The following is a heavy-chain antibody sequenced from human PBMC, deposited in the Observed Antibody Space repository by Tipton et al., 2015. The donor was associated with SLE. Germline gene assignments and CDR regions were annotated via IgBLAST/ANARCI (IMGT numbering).Heavy chain of an antibody. CDR1: GYSFSDYW. V-gene: IGHV5-51*01. D-gene: IGHD6-6*01. CDR2: IYPGDSDT. J-gene: IGHJ4*02. CDR3: VRQEEQLGRVDY. Sequence: QLVQSGPEVKKPGESLKISCKASGYSFSDYWIAWVRQMPGKGLEWMGIIYPGDSDTRYSPSFQGMVTISADKYTSTAYLQWSSLEASEIAMYYCVRQEEQLGRVDYWGQGTLVTVSS.